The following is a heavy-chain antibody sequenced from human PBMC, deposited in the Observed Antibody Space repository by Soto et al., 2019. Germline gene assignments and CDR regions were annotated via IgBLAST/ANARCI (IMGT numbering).Heavy chain of an antibody. CDR3: ARTGVTAMVTAYSYYFDY. Sequence: SETLSLTCAVSGGSFTSNNWWTWVRQPPGQGLEWIGEIYRTGSTNYNPSLKSRVTISLDKSENQFSLKVTSLTAADTAVYYCARTGVTAMVTAYSYYFDYWGQGTLVTVSS. V-gene: IGHV4-4*02. J-gene: IGHJ4*02. CDR2: IYRTGST. CDR1: GGSFTSNNW. D-gene: IGHD5-18*01.